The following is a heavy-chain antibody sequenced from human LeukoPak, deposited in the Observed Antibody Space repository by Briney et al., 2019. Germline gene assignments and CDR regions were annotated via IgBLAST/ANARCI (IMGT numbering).Heavy chain of an antibody. D-gene: IGHD5-18*01. V-gene: IGHV1-69*01. CDR3: ARDGLQYSYGCAY. J-gene: IGHJ4*02. CDR1: GDTLSSHA. Sequence: SVKVSCKSSGDTLSSHAISWVRQAPGQGLEWMGGIIPILGTPKYAEKFQGRIAITADENTNTAYMELNSLRPEDTAMYFCARDGLQYSYGCAYWGQGTLVTVSS. CDR2: IIPILGTP.